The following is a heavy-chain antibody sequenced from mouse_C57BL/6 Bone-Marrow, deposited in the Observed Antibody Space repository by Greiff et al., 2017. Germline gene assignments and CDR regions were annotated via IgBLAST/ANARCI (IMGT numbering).Heavy chain of an antibody. J-gene: IGHJ3*01. Sequence: QVQLQQSGAELVRPGTSVKMSCKASGYTFTNYWIGWAKQRPGHGLEWIGDIYPGGGYTNYDEKLKGKYTLTADKSSSTAYMQFSSLTSEDSAIYYCARSGEYGRFAYWGQGTLVTVSA. D-gene: IGHD1-2*01. CDR2: IYPGGGYT. CDR3: ARSGEYGRFAY. CDR1: GYTFTNYW. V-gene: IGHV1-63*01.